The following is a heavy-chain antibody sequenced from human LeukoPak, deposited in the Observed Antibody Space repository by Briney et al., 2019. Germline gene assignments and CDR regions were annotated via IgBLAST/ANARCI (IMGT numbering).Heavy chain of an antibody. CDR1: GYIFTSYN. CDR2: INSSGGST. V-gene: IGHV1-46*01. J-gene: IGHJ4*02. CDR3: ARERDNRYCSSISCYAFDY. D-gene: IGHD2-2*01. Sequence: ASVKVSCKASGYIFTSYNMYWVRQAPGQGLEWMGIINSSGGSTNYAQKFQGRVTMTRDTSISTAYMELSRLRSDDTAVYYCARERDNRYCSSISCYAFDYWGQGTLVTVSS.